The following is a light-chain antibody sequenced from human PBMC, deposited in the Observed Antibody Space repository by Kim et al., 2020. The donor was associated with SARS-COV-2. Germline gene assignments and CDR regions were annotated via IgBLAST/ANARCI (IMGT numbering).Light chain of an antibody. Sequence: DIQETQSPSSLSASVGDRVTITCRASQGLGTWLAWYQQKPEKAPKSLIYGASNLQSGVPSRFSGSGSGTYFTLTISSLQPEDFATYYCQQYKSSPITFGQGTRLEIK. CDR1: QGLGTW. CDR3: QQYKSSPIT. CDR2: GAS. V-gene: IGKV1D-16*01. J-gene: IGKJ5*01.